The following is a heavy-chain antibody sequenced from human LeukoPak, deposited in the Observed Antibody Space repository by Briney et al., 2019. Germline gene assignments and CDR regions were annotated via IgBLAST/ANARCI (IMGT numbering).Heavy chain of an antibody. CDR2: ICYSGST. Sequence: SETLSLTCTVSGGTISSSYYWGWIRQAPGKGREWIGSICYSGSTYYNPSLKSRVTISVDTSKNQFSLKLSSVTAADTAVYYCASIEDSSGYYLFDYWGQGTLVTVSS. V-gene: IGHV4-39*01. CDR1: GGTISSSYY. J-gene: IGHJ4*02. CDR3: ASIEDSSGYYLFDY. D-gene: IGHD3-22*01.